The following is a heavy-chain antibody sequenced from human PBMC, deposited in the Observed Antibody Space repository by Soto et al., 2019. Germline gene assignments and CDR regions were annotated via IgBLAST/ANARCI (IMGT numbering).Heavy chain of an antibody. V-gene: IGHV4-39*01. CDR1: GGSISSSSYY. CDR2: IYYSGIT. J-gene: IGHJ5*02. Sequence: QLQLQESGPGLVKPSETLSLTCTVSGGSISSSSYYWGWIRQPPGKGLEWIGSIYYSGITYYNPSLKSRVTISVDTSKNQFSLKLSSVTAADTAVYYCARPLGYCSSTSCYTNWFDPWGQGTLVTVSS. CDR3: ARPLGYCSSTSCYTNWFDP. D-gene: IGHD2-2*01.